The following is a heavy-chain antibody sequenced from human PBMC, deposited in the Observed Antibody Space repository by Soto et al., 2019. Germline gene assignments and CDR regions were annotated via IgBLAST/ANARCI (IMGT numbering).Heavy chain of an antibody. CDR1: GFTFSSYG. CDR2: ISYDGSNK. J-gene: IGHJ4*02. D-gene: IGHD5-12*01. CDR3: AKDRRAAIVNYFDY. Sequence: GGSLRLACAASGFTFSSYGMHWVRQAPGKGLEWVAVISYDGSNKYYADSVKGRFTISRDNSKNTLYLQMNSLRAEDTAVYYCAKDRRAAIVNYFDYWGQGTLVTVSS. V-gene: IGHV3-30*18.